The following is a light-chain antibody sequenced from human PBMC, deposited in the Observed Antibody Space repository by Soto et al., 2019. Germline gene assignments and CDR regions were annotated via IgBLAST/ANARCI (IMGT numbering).Light chain of an antibody. CDR1: QAISDH. J-gene: IGKJ1*01. Sequence: DFQMTQSPSSLSASVGDRVTITCRASQAISDHLAWYQHKPGKVPKLLIYEASTLQSGVTSRFSGGGSGTDFTLTISSLQPEDVATYYCQKYNRSPRTFGQGTKVEIK. V-gene: IGKV1-27*01. CDR3: QKYNRSPRT. CDR2: EAS.